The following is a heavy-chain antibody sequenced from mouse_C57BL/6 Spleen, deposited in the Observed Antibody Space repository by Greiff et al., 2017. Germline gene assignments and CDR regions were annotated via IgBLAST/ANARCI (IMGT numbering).Heavy chain of an antibody. CDR1: GYTFTDYY. V-gene: IGHV1-19*01. D-gene: IGHD2-3*01. CDR3: ARSINAMDY. CDR2: INPYNGGT. J-gene: IGHJ4*01. Sequence: VQLQQSGPVLVKPGASVKMSCKASGYTFTDYYMNWVKQSHGKSLEWIGVINPYNGGTSYNQKFKGKATLTVEKSSSTAYMELNSLTSEDSAVYYCARSINAMDYWGQGTSVTVSS.